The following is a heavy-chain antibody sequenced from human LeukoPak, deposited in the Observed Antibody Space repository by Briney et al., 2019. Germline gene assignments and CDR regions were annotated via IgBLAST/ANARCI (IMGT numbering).Heavy chain of an antibody. V-gene: IGHV3-33*01. CDR1: GFTFSSYG. J-gene: IGHJ4*02. CDR2: IWYDGSNK. Sequence: GGSLRLSCAASGFTFSSYGMHWVRQAPGKGLEWVAVIWYDGSNKYYADSVKGRFTISRDNSKNTLYLQMYSLRAEDTAVYYCARDKKKYSSGYYAFDYWGQGTLVTVSS. D-gene: IGHD3-22*01. CDR3: ARDKKKYSSGYYAFDY.